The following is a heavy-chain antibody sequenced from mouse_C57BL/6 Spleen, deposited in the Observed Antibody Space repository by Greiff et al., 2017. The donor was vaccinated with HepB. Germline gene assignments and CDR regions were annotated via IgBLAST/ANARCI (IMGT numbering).Heavy chain of an antibody. Sequence: VQLQQSGAELVRPGASVKLSCTASGFNIKDDYMHWVKQRPEQGLEWIGWIDPENGDTEYASKFQGKATITADTSSNTAYLQLSSLTSEDTAVYYCTFYYGNYVDYWGQGTTLTVSS. D-gene: IGHD2-1*01. V-gene: IGHV14-4*01. CDR2: IDPENGDT. CDR1: GFNIKDDY. J-gene: IGHJ2*01. CDR3: TFYYGNYVDY.